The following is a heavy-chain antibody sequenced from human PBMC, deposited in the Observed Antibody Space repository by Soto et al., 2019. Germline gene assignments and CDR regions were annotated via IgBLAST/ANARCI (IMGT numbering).Heavy chain of an antibody. V-gene: IGHV4-59*08. CDR3: ARLPMTTVTTRYFDL. Sequence: QVQLQESGPGLVKPSETLSLTCTVSGGSISSYYWSWIRQPPGKGLEWIGYIYYSGSTNYNPSLKSRVTISVDTSKNQFSLKLSSVTAADTAVYYCARLPMTTVTTRYFDLWGRVTLVTVSS. D-gene: IGHD4-17*01. CDR1: GGSISSYY. J-gene: IGHJ2*01. CDR2: IYYSGST.